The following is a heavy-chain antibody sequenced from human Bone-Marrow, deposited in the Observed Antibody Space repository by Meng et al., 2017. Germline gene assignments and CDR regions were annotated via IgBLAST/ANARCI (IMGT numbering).Heavy chain of an antibody. CDR2: IIPIFGTA. CDR3: ARNTAMVGHYYSGMDV. D-gene: IGHD5-18*01. V-gene: IGHV1-69*13. CDR1: GGTFSSYA. J-gene: IGHJ6*02. Sequence: SVKVSCKASGGTFSSYAISWVRQAPGQGLEWMGGIIPIFGTANYAEKFQGRVTITADESTSTAYMELSSLRSEDTAVYYCARNTAMVGHYYSGMDVWGQGTTVTVSS.